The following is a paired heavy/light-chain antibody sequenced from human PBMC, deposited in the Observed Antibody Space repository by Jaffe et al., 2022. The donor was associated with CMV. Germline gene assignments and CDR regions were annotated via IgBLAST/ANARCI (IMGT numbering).Light chain of an antibody. CDR3: SSYTIFSIFV. Sequence: QSVLTQPASVSGSPGQSITISCTGSDTDISSYDFVSWYQLHPGKGPKLIIYDVNNRPSGISDRFSGSKSGSVASLTISGLQAEDEADYYCSSYTIFSIFVFGSGTAVTV. V-gene: IGLV2-14*03. J-gene: IGLJ1*01. CDR2: DVN. CDR1: DTDISSYDF.
Heavy chain of an antibody. CDR2: IYYSGET. J-gene: IGHJ4*01. CDR1: GGSITYHH. D-gene: IGHD3-3*01. V-gene: IGHV4-59*11. Sequence: QVQLQESGPGLVKPSETLALTCNVSGGSITYHHWSWVRQPPGKGLEWIGYIYYSGETHYTPYFKSRVSMSVDTSKNHFSLNLRSVTAADTAVYFCARGQTDDRHFDSWGRGTLVTVSS. CDR3: ARGQTDDRHFDS.